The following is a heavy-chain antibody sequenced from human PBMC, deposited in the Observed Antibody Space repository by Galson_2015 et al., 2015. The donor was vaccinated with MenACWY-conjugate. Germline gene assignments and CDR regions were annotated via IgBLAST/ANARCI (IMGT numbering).Heavy chain of an antibody. CDR2: IKHTGET. J-gene: IGHJ4*02. Sequence: SETLSLTCAVSGGSFSNYYWTWIRQSPGKGLEWIGEIKHTGETNYNPSLKSRLTIYIDTSKNQFSLKLSSVTAADTAVSYCSRGIVVMVYSTFDYWVQGTPVTVSS. D-gene: IGHD2-8*01. V-gene: IGHV4-34*01. CDR1: GGSFSNYY. CDR3: SRGIVVMVYSTFDY.